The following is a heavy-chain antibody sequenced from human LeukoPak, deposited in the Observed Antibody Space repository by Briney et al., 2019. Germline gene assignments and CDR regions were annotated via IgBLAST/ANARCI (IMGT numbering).Heavy chain of an antibody. CDR1: GFTFSNYA. J-gene: IGHJ4*02. V-gene: IGHV3-64D*06. CDR3: VISYYFDY. CDR2: NSSNGGST. Sequence: PGGSLRLSCSASGFTFSNYAMHWVRQAPGKGLEYVSANSSNGGSTYYADSVKGRFTISRDNSKNTMYLQMSSLRAEDTAVYYCVISYYFDYWSQGTLVTVSS. D-gene: IGHD2/OR15-2a*01.